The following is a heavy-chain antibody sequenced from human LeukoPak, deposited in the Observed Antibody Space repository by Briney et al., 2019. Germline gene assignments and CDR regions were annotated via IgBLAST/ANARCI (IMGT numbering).Heavy chain of an antibody. CDR1: GFTFSSYS. CDR3: ARAPYHYYGSGSYYNVDY. CDR2: ISSSSSYI. Sequence: GGSLRLSCAASGFTFSSYSMNWVRQAPGKGLEWVSSISSSSSYIYYADSVKGRLTISRDNAKNSLYLQMNSLRAEDTAVYYCARAPYHYYGSGSYYNVDYWGQGTLVTVSS. V-gene: IGHV3-21*01. D-gene: IGHD3-10*01. J-gene: IGHJ4*02.